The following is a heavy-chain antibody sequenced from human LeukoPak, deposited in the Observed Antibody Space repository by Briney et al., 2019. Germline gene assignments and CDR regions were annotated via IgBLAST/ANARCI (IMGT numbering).Heavy chain of an antibody. CDR3: ARVLRYRSGGNCYSGGLGYMDV. J-gene: IGHJ6*03. CDR2: TRNKANSYTT. Sequence: GGSLRLSCAASGFTFSDHYMDWVRQAPGKGLEWVGRTRNKANSYTTEYAASVKGRFTISRDDSKNSLYLQMNSLRAEDTAVYYCARVLRYRSGGNCYSGGLGYMDVWGKGTTVTISS. V-gene: IGHV3-72*01. CDR1: GFTFSDHY. D-gene: IGHD2-15*01.